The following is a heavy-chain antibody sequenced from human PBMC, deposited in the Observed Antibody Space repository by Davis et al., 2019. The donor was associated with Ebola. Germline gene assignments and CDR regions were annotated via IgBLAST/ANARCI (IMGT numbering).Heavy chain of an antibody. J-gene: IGHJ5*02. CDR2: IYYSGST. CDR3: ARVGGYSGSYFEDWFDP. D-gene: IGHD1-26*01. Sequence: GSLRLSCTVSGGSISSYYWSWIRQPPGKGLEWIGYIYYSGSTNYNPSLKSRVTISVDTSKNQFSLKLSSVTAADTAVYYCARVGGYSGSYFEDWFDPWGQGTLVTVSS. V-gene: IGHV4-59*01. CDR1: GGSISSYY.